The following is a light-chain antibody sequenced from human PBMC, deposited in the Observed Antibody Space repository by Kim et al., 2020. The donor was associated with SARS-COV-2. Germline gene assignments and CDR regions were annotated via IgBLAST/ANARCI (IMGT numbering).Light chain of an antibody. CDR3: QHYNNFPLI. CDR1: QSVSSN. Sequence: EIVMTQSPATLSLSPGERATLSCRASQSVSSNLAWYQQKPGQAPSLLIYGASTRATGIPARFSGSGSGTEFTLTISSLQSEDIAVYYCQHYNNFPLIFGGGTKVDIK. J-gene: IGKJ4*01. CDR2: GAS. V-gene: IGKV3-15*01.